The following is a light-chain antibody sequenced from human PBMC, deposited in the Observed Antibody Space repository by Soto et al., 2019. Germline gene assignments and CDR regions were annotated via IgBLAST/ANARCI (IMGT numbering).Light chain of an antibody. CDR1: PGISSY. CDR2: GAS. J-gene: IGKJ5*01. Sequence: IQLTQSPSSLSASVGDRGTITCRASPGISSYLDWYQQKPGKAPKLLIYGASTLEGGVPFRCSCSGSGTDFTLIIRSVQPEDFATYYCQQLNTYPITFGQGTRLEIK. V-gene: IGKV1-9*01. CDR3: QQLNTYPIT.